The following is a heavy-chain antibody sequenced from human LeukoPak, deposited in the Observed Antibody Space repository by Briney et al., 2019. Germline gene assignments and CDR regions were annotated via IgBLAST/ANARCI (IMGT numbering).Heavy chain of an antibody. J-gene: IGHJ4*02. CDR3: ASLDY. CDR1: GFTFSIYW. V-gene: IGHV3-74*01. Sequence: GGSLRLSRAASGFTFSIYWVHWVRQAPGKGLVWVSSINSDGSSTSYADSVKGRFTISRDNAKNTLYLQMNTLRAEDTAVYYCASLDYWGQGTPVTVSS. CDR2: INSDGSST.